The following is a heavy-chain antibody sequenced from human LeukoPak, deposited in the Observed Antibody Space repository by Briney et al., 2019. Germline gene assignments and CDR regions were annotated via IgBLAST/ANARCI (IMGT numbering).Heavy chain of an antibody. CDR1: GGSISSGDYY. CDR2: IYYSGST. Sequence: SETLSLTCTVSGGSISSGDYYWSWIRQPPGKGLEWIGYIYYSGSTYYNPSLKSRVTISVDTSKNQFSLKLSSVTAADTAVYYGARVGTLDYGDYLFDYWGQGTLVTVSS. V-gene: IGHV4-30-4*01. J-gene: IGHJ4*02. D-gene: IGHD4-17*01. CDR3: ARVGTLDYGDYLFDY.